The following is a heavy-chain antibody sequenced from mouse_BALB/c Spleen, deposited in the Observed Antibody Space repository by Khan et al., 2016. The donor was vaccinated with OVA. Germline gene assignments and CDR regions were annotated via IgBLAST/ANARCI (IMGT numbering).Heavy chain of an antibody. D-gene: IGHD2-1*01. CDR1: GYTFTSYY. V-gene: IGHV1S56*01. CDR2: IYPGNINT. J-gene: IGHJ3*01. CDR3: AREGYYGNNRAWFAY. Sequence: QVQLKESGPELVKPGTSVRISCKASGYTFTSYYLYWVKQRPGQGLEWIGWIYPGNINTEYNEKFKGKATLTADKSSSTSYMHLTSLTSEDSAVFVSAREGYYGNNRAWFAYWGQGTLVTVSA.